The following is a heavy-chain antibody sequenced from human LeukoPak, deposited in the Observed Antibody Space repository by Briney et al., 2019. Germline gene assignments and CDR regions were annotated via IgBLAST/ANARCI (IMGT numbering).Heavy chain of an antibody. CDR1: GYTFTSYD. V-gene: IGHV1-8*03. J-gene: IGHJ4*02. CDR3: AREDSRYYGSGSYYNQ. Sequence: GASVKVSCKASGYTFTSYDINWVRQATGQGLEWMGWMNPDSGNTGYAQKFQGRVTITRNTSISTAYMELSSLRSEDTAVYYCAREDSRYYGSGSYYNQWGQGTLVTVSS. D-gene: IGHD3-10*01. CDR2: MNPDSGNT.